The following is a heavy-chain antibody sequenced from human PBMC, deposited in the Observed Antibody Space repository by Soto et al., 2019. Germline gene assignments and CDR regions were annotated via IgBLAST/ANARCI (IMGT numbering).Heavy chain of an antibody. CDR3: ASRIWFGESYWYFDL. Sequence: SETLSLTCTVSGGSISSSSYYWGWIRQPPGKGLEWIGSIYYSGSTYYNPSLKSRVTISVDTSKNQFSLKLSSVTAADTAVYYCASRIWFGESYWYFDLWGRGTLVTVS. CDR1: GGSISSSSYY. CDR2: IYYSGST. V-gene: IGHV4-39*01. D-gene: IGHD3-10*01. J-gene: IGHJ2*01.